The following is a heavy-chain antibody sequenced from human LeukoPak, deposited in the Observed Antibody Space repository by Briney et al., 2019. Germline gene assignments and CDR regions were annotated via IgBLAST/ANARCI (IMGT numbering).Heavy chain of an antibody. Sequence: GASVKVSCKASGYTFTSYGISWVRQAPGQGLEWMGWISAYNGNTNYAQKLQGRVTMTTDTSTSTAYMELRSLRSDDTAVYYCARVGCSSTSCYIYYYYGMDVWGQGTTVTVSS. V-gene: IGHV1-18*01. CDR3: ARVGCSSTSCYIYYYYGMDV. CDR2: ISAYNGNT. CDR1: GYTFTSYG. J-gene: IGHJ6*02. D-gene: IGHD2-2*02.